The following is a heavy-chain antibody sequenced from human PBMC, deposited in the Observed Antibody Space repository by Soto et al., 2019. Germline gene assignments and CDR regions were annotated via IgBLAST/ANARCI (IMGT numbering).Heavy chain of an antibody. J-gene: IGHJ4*02. CDR2: ISDSGGST. CDR1: GFTFSSYA. V-gene: IGHV3-23*01. Sequence: GGSLRLSXAASGFTFSSYAMSWVRQAPGKGLEWVSAISDSGGSTYYADSVKGRFTISRDNSKNTLYLQMNSLRAEDTAVYYCAKGSSYGDYYFDYWGQGTLVTVSS. D-gene: IGHD4-17*01. CDR3: AKGSSYGDYYFDY.